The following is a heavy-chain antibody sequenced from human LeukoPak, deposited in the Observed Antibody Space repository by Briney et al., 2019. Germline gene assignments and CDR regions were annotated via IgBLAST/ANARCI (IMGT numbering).Heavy chain of an antibody. CDR3: ARRHCSGGSCYSSYYLMDV. D-gene: IGHD2-15*01. V-gene: IGHV3-23*01. CDR2: FSDTGDGT. CDR1: RFTFSRFA. J-gene: IGHJ6*02. Sequence: GGSLRLSRAASRFTFSRFAMNWVRPAPGKGLECVSTFSDTGDGTYYADSVKGRLTISRDNSKNTLYLQMNSLRAEDKDVYDCARRHCSGGSCYSSYYLMDVWGQGTTVTVSS.